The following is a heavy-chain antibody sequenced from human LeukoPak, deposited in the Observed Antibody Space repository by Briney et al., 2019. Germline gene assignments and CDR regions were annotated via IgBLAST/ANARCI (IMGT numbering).Heavy chain of an antibody. Sequence: ASVKVSCKASGYIFTSYGMNWVRQAPGQGLEWVGWISVYNGDTYYAQKLQGRVTMTTDTSTSTVYMDLRGLRSDDTAWYYCARALGWNSPDAEYFLHWGQGTLVTVSS. V-gene: IGHV1-18*01. J-gene: IGHJ1*01. D-gene: IGHD1-7*01. CDR3: ARALGWNSPDAEYFLH. CDR2: ISVYNGDT. CDR1: GYIFTSYG.